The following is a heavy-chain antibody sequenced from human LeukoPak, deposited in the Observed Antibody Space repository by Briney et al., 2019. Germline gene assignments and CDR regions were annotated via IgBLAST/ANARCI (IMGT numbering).Heavy chain of an antibody. CDR1: GFSSDY. Sequence: PGGSLRLSCVVSGFSSDYMSWVRQAPGKGLEWLSNLHDAGGIYYADSVKGRLTVSRDKSKNTVYLQMDSLRAEDTAVYYCANRGFWGQGTLVSLSS. CDR3: ANRGF. J-gene: IGHJ1*01. V-gene: IGHV3-53*01. CDR2: LHDAGGI.